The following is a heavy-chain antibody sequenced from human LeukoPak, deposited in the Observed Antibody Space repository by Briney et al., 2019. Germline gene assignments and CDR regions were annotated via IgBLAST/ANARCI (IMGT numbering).Heavy chain of an antibody. CDR2: IYYSGST. V-gene: IGHV4-31*03. D-gene: IGHD2-21*02. Sequence: SETLSLTCTVSGGSIRSSYYYWSWIRQHPGKGLEWIGYIYYSGSTYYNPSLKSRITISVDTSKNQFSLKLSSVTAADTAVYYCARVGAMYCGGDCYYVDYWGQGTLVTVSS. J-gene: IGHJ4*02. CDR1: GGSIRSSYYY. CDR3: ARVGAMYCGGDCYYVDY.